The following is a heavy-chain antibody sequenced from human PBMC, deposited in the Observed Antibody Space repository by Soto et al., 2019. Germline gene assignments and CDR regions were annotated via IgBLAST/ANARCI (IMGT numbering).Heavy chain of an antibody. CDR3: ARRGYCSGGSCWVTPGNWFDA. CDR2: IYPGDSDT. CDR1: GYSFTSYW. V-gene: IGHV5-51*01. D-gene: IGHD2-15*01. J-gene: IGHJ5*02. Sequence: GESLKISCKGSGYSFTSYWIGWVRQMPGKGLEWMGIIYPGDSDTRYSPSFQGQVTISADKSISTAYLQWSSLKASDTAMYYCARRGYCSGGSCWVTPGNWFDAWGQGTLVTVSS.